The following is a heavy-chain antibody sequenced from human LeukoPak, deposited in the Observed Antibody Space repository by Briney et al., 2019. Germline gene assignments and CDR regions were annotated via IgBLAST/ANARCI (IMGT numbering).Heavy chain of an antibody. V-gene: IGHV3-7*01. J-gene: IGHJ4*02. CDR3: AKALGGYYDSSGYFDY. CDR1: GFTFSSYW. CDR2: IKQDGSEK. D-gene: IGHD3-22*01. Sequence: GGSLRLSCAASGFTFSSYWMSWVRQAPGKGLEWVANIKQDGSEKYYVDSVKGRFTISRDNAKNSLYLQMNSLRAEDTAVYYCAKALGGYYDSSGYFDYWGQGTLVTVSS.